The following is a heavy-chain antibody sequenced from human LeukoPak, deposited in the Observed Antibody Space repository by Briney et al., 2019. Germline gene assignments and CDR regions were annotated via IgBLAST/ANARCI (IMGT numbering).Heavy chain of an antibody. V-gene: IGHV1-69*05. CDR2: IIPIFGTA. Sequence: ASVKVSCKASGGTFSSYVISWVRQAPGQGLEWMGGIIPIFGTANYAQKFQGRVTITTDESTSTAYMELSSLRSEDTAVYYCAVATRDYYYYMDVWGKGTTVTVSS. J-gene: IGHJ6*03. D-gene: IGHD1-14*01. CDR1: GGTFSSYV. CDR3: AVATRDYYYYMDV.